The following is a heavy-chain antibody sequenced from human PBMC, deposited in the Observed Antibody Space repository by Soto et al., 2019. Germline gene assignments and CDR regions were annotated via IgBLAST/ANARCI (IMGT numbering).Heavy chain of an antibody. CDR2: ISGYNGNT. D-gene: IGHD6-19*01. J-gene: IGHJ6*02. CDR3: SRFIMVPGWFDPNYYHGMDV. CDR1: GYTFSNYG. Sequence: QVQLVQSGAEVKKPGASVTVSCKTSGYTFSNYGINWVRQAPGQGLQWMGWISGYNGNTNYAQTVQGRVTMTTDTSTGTVYMEPRSLKADDTAIYSCSRFIMVPGWFDPNYYHGMDVWGQGTTVTVSS. V-gene: IGHV1-18*01.